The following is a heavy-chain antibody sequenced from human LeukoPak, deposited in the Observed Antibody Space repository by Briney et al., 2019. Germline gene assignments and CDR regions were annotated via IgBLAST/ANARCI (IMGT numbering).Heavy chain of an antibody. Sequence: SETLSLTCTVSGGSVSSGSYYWSWIRQPPGKGLEWIGYMYYSGSTNYNPSLKSRVTLSLDTSNNQFSLKLSSVTAADTAVYYCARKEQWLPHDAFDIWGQGTMVTVSS. CDR3: ARKEQWLPHDAFDI. CDR2: MYYSGST. V-gene: IGHV4-61*01. D-gene: IGHD6-19*01. CDR1: GGSVSSGSYY. J-gene: IGHJ3*02.